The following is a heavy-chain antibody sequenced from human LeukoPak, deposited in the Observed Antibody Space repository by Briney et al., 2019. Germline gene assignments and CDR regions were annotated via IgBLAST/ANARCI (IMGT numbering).Heavy chain of an antibody. CDR3: ARKYYGSGSYAFDI. CDR1: GGSISSSNW. Sequence: SGTLSLTCAVSGGSISSSNWWSWVRQPPGKGLEWIGEIYHSGSTNYNPSLKSRVTISVGKSKNQFSLKLSSVTAADTAVYYCARKYYGSGSYAFDIWGQGTMVTVSS. V-gene: IGHV4-4*02. CDR2: IYHSGST. J-gene: IGHJ3*02. D-gene: IGHD3-10*01.